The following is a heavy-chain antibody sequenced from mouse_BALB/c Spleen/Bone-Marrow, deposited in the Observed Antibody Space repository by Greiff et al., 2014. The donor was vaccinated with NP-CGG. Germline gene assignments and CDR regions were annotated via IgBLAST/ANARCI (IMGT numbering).Heavy chain of an antibody. V-gene: IGHV2-9*02. CDR1: GFSLTSYG. D-gene: IGHD1-2*01. CDR2: IWADGST. J-gene: IGHJ4*01. Sequence: VQLVESGPGLVAPSQSLSITCTVSGFSLTSYGVHWVRQPPGKGLEWLGVIWADGSTNYNSALMSRLSISKDNSKSQVFLKMNSLQTDDTAMYYGSRITTATGAMDYWGQGTSVTVSS. CDR3: SRITTATGAMDY.